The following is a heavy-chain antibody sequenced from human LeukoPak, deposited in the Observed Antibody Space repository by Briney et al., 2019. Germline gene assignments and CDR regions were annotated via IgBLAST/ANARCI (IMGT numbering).Heavy chain of an antibody. J-gene: IGHJ5*02. CDR3: ARGFVSTYSSSWYRSYNWFDP. Sequence: SQTLSLTCAISGDSVSSNSAAWNWIRQSPSRGLEWLGRTYYRSKWYNDYAVSVKSRITINPDTSKNQFSLQLNSVTPEDTAVYYCARGFVSTYSSSWYRSYNWFDPWGQGTLVTVSS. D-gene: IGHD6-13*01. V-gene: IGHV6-1*01. CDR2: TYYRSKWYN. CDR1: GDSVSSNSAA.